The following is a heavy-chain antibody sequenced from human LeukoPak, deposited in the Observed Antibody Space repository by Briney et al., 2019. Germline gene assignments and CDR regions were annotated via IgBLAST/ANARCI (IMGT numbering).Heavy chain of an antibody. J-gene: IGHJ6*03. CDR2: IYYSGST. Sequence: SETLSLTCTVSGGSISSYYWSWIRQPPGKGLEWIGYIYYSGSTNYNPSLKSRVTISVDTSKNQFSLKLSSVTAADTAVYYCAGLEWVLEPPIYYYYYMDVWGKGTTVTVSS. V-gene: IGHV4-59*01. D-gene: IGHD3-3*01. CDR1: GGSISSYY. CDR3: AGLEWVLEPPIYYYYYMDV.